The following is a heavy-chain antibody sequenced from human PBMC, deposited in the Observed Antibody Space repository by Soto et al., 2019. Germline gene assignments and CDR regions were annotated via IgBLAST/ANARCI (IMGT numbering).Heavy chain of an antibody. CDR3: AKDISMVRGVIVTPSPFDF. D-gene: IGHD3-10*01. CDR2: ISGGGSST. Sequence: PVGSLRLSCAASGFTFSNYAMSWVRQAPGKGLEWVSAISGGGSSTSYPGSVRGRFTISRDNSRNTLYLQMYSLRAEDTAVYYCAKDISMVRGVIVTPSPFDFWGQGTLVTVSS. J-gene: IGHJ4*02. V-gene: IGHV3-23*01. CDR1: GFTFSNYA.